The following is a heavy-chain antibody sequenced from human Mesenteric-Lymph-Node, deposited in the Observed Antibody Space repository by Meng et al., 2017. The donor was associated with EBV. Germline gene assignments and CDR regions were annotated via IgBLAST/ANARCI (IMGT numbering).Heavy chain of an antibody. CDR2: INHRGGT. CDR1: GGSFIGYY. J-gene: IGHJ6*02. Sequence: LQQGGAGLLKPSETLTLTCGVSGGSFIGYYWSWIRQSPGKGLEWIGDINHRGGTNYNPSLKSRVTISVDKSKNQFSLKLSSVTAADTAVYYCASRPNYYFHGMDVWGQGTTVTVSS. CDR3: ASRPNYYFHGMDV. V-gene: IGHV4-34*02.